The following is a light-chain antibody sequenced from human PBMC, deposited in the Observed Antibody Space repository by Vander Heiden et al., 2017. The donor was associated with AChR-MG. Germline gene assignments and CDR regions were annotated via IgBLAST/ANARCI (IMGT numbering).Light chain of an antibody. CDR1: SSNSGAGYD. V-gene: IGLV1-40*01. CDR3: QSYDRSLKGFV. CDR2: GNT. J-gene: IGLJ1*01. Sequence: QSMLTQPPSVSGAPGQRVTFTCTGSSSNSGAGYDVNWYQQFPGTAPKLLIEGNTNRPSGVPDRFSASKSGTSASLAITGLKVEDEADYYCQSYDRSLKGFVFGTGTKVTVL.